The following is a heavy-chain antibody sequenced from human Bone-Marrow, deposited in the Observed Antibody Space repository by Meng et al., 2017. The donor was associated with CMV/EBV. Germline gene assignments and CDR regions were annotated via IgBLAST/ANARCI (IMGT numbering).Heavy chain of an antibody. CDR2: INPNSGGT. CDR1: GYTFTGYY. CDR3: ARGAELAGWFDP. D-gene: IGHD1-1*01. Sequence: ASVQVSCKASGYTFTGYYMHWVRQAPGQGLEWMGWINPNSGGTNYAQKSQGRVTMTRDTSISKAYMEQSRLRTADTAVDYCARGAELAGWFDPWGQGTLVTFSS. V-gene: IGHV1-2*02. J-gene: IGHJ5*02.